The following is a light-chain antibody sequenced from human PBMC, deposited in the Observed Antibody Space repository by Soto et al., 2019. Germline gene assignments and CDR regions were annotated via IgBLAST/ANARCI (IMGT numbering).Light chain of an antibody. CDR3: QQRSVWVT. J-gene: IGKJ5*01. CDR1: QSVTTY. CDR2: DGS. V-gene: IGKV3-11*01. Sequence: DIVLTQSPAALSLSPGERATLSCRASQSVTTYLAWYQQKPGQAPRLLIYDGSTRATGTPARFSGSGSGTDFTLTISSLEPEDSAVYYCQQRSVWVTFGQGTRLEIK.